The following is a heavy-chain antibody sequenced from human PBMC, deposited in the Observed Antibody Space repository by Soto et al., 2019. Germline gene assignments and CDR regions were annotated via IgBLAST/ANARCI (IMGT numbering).Heavy chain of an antibody. CDR1: DDSINSDKYY. J-gene: IGHJ4*02. V-gene: IGHV4-39*01. D-gene: IGHD2-21*01. Sequence: SETLSLTCSVSDDSINSDKYYWGWIRQPPGKGLEWIGSIYYRGNAYYNPSLQTRVTISLDKSKSQFSLKLNSVTAADSAVYFCARLEGLATISYLFAFWARGALVTVSS. CDR2: IYYRGNA. CDR3: ARLEGLATISYLFAF.